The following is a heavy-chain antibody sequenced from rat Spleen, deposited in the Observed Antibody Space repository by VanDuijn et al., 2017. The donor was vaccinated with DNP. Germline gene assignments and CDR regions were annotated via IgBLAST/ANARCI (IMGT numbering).Heavy chain of an antibody. CDR3: TTGILPRSYIA. V-gene: IGHV5-20*01. D-gene: IGHD1-2*01. J-gene: IGHJ2*01. CDR1: GFTFSDYY. Sequence: EVQLVESGGGLVQPGRSLKLSCAASGFTFSDYYIAWVRQAPTKGTEWVASISYDGGSTYYRDSVKGRFTISRDNAKSSLYLQMDSRRSEDTATYYCTTGILPRSYIAWGQGVMVTVSS. CDR2: ISYDGGST.